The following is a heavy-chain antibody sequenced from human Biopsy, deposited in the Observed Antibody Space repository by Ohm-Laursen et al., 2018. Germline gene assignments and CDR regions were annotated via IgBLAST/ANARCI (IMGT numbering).Heavy chain of an antibody. CDR3: ARLRGGVVINYSWFDP. J-gene: IGHJ5*02. D-gene: IGHD3-3*01. V-gene: IGHV4-39*01. CDR2: ISYRGTT. CDR1: GGSIRSNGFY. Sequence: GTLSLTCTVSGGSIRSNGFYWGWIRQPPGKGLEWIGSISYRGTTSYNPSLKSRVAISVDTSKNHLSLSLISVTAADTAVFYCARLRGGVVINYSWFDPWGQGILVTVSS.